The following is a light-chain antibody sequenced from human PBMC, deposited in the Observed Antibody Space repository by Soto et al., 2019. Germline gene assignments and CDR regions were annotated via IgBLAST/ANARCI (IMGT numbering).Light chain of an antibody. CDR2: GAS. Sequence: IVMTQSPATLSVSPGERATLSCRASQSVGSSLAWYQQKPGQAPRLLIYGASTRATGIPGRFSGSGSGTEFTLTISSLQSEDSAVYYCTQYNNWPLLAFGGGTKVEIX. J-gene: IGKJ4*01. CDR1: QSVGSS. V-gene: IGKV3-15*01. CDR3: TQYNNWPLLA.